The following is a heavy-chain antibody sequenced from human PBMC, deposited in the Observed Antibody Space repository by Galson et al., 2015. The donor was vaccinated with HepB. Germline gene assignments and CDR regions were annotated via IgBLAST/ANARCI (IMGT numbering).Heavy chain of an antibody. CDR2: ISSSSSYI. CDR1: GFTFSSYS. CDR3: ARDLWQQLVLDY. D-gene: IGHD6-13*01. V-gene: IGHV3-21*01. J-gene: IGHJ4*02. Sequence: SLRLSCAASGFTFSSYSMNWVRQAPGKGLEWVSSISSSSSYIYYADSVKGRFTISRDNAKNSLYLQMNSLRAEDTAVYYCARDLWQQLVLDYWGQGTLVTVSS.